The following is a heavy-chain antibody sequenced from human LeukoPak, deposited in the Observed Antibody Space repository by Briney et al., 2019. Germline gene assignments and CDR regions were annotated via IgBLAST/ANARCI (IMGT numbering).Heavy chain of an antibody. CDR1: GGTFSSSA. D-gene: IGHD5-12*01. J-gene: IGHJ4*02. CDR3: ARAEGFSGQFDN. CDR2: IIPILGTT. V-gene: IGHV1-69*04. Sequence: RASVKVSYKASGGTFSSSAINWVRQAPGQGLEWMGMIIPILGTTNYAQKFQGRVTVTADKSTNTANMELTSLRSEDTAVYYCARAEGFSGQFDNWGQGTLVTVSS.